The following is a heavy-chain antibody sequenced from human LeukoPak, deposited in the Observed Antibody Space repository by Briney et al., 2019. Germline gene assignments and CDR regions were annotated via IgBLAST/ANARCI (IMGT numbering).Heavy chain of an antibody. CDR2: INHSGST. D-gene: IGHD5-24*01. Sequence: SETLSLTCAVYGGSFGGYYWSWIRQPPGKGLEWIGEINHSGSTNYNPSLKSRVTISVDTSKNQFSLKLSSVTAADTAVYYCARTMATNYWYFDLWGRGTLVTVSS. V-gene: IGHV4-34*01. CDR1: GGSFGGYY. J-gene: IGHJ2*01. CDR3: ARTMATNYWYFDL.